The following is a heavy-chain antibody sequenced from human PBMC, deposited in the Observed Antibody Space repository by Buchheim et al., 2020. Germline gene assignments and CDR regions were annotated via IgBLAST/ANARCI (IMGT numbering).Heavy chain of an antibody. V-gene: IGHV4-34*01. J-gene: IGHJ5*02. CDR3: ASGPPRPNWFDP. CDR1: GGSFSGYY. CDR2: INHSGST. Sequence: QVQLQQWGAGLLKPSETLSLTCAVYGGSFSGYYWSWIRQPPGKGLGWIGEINHSGSTNYNPSLKSRATISVDTSKNQFSLKLSSVTAADTAVYYCASGPPRPNWFDPWGQGTL.